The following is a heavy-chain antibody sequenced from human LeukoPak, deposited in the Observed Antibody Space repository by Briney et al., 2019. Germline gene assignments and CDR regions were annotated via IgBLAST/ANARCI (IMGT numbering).Heavy chain of an antibody. D-gene: IGHD6-19*01. Sequence: ASVNLSCKVSGFTLTDLSMHWVRQAPGEGLEWMGGFVPEDGETIYAQKFQGKVTMTEDTSTDTAYIELSSLRYEDTAVYYCASALPQWLPNWGQGTLVTVSS. J-gene: IGHJ4*02. V-gene: IGHV1-24*01. CDR2: FVPEDGET. CDR3: ASALPQWLPN. CDR1: GFTLTDLS.